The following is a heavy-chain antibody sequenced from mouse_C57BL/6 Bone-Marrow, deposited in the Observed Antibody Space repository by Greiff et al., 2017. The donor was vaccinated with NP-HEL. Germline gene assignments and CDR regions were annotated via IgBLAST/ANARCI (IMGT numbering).Heavy chain of an antibody. CDR3: ARERELGRAMDY. CDR1: GYTFTSYW. J-gene: IGHJ4*01. D-gene: IGHD4-1*01. Sequence: QVQLQQPGAELVRPGTSVKLSCKASGYTFTSYWMHWVKQRPGQGLEWIGVIDPSDSYTNYNQKFKGKATLTVDTSSSTAYMQLSSLTSEDSAVYYCARERELGRAMDYWGQGTSVTVSS. CDR2: IDPSDSYT. V-gene: IGHV1-59*01.